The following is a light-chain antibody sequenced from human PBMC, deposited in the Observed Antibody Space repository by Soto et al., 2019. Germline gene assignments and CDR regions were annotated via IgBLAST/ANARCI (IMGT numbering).Light chain of an antibody. J-gene: IGKJ1*01. CDR1: QSISSW. Sequence: DIQMTQSPSTLSASVGDRVTITCRASQSISSWLAWYQQKPGKAPKLLIYDASSLQSGVPSRFSGSVSGTEFTLTIDSLQPDDFATYYCQQYNSYSLWTFGQGTKVEIK. CDR2: DAS. CDR3: QQYNSYSLWT. V-gene: IGKV1-5*01.